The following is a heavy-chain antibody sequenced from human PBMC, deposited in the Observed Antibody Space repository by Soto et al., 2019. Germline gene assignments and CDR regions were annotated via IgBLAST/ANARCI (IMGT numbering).Heavy chain of an antibody. CDR2: IYNSGNT. CDR3: ASGLSGDKVDQ. Sequence: QVQLQESGPGLVKPSQTLSRTCTGSGGAISDGAYYWSWSRQPPGKGLEWIGHIYNSGNTYNNPSLRSRLTISLDTSKSQFYLNLNSVTAADTAVYYCASGLSGDKVDQWGQGTLVTVSS. V-gene: IGHV4-30-4*01. J-gene: IGHJ4*02. D-gene: IGHD2-21*01. CDR1: GGAISDGAYY.